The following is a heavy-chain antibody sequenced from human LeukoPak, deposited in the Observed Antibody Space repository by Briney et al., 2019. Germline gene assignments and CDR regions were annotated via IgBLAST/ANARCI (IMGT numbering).Heavy chain of an antibody. D-gene: IGHD4-17*01. CDR1: GFSFISYG. CDR3: AKRPSDYGDYVTYFDY. CDR2: ISDDGRNK. Sequence: GGSLRLSCAASGFSFISYGMHWVRQAPGKGLEWVGVISDDGRNKKYADSVKGRFTISRDNSKDTLYLQMNSLGDEDTAVYYCAKRPSDYGDYVTYFDYWGQGTLVTVSS. V-gene: IGHV3-30*18. J-gene: IGHJ4*02.